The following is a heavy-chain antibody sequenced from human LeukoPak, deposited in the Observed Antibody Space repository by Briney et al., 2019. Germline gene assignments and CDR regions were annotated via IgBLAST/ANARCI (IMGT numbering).Heavy chain of an antibody. D-gene: IGHD3-10*01. Sequence: SETLSLTCTVSGGSISSGGYYWSWIRQHPGKGLEWIGYIYYSGSTYYNPPLKSRVTISVDTSKNQFSLKLSSVTAADTAVYYCARVGLVNYYGSGSDPWYFDYWGQGTLVTVSS. J-gene: IGHJ4*02. CDR2: IYYSGST. CDR3: ARVGLVNYYGSGSDPWYFDY. V-gene: IGHV4-31*03. CDR1: GGSISSGGYY.